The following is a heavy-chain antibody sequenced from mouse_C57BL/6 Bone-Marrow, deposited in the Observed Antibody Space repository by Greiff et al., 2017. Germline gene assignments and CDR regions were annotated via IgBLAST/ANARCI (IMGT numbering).Heavy chain of an antibody. CDR3: ARNRKFITTVVATGDYAMDY. CDR1: GYTFTDYY. J-gene: IGHJ4*01. V-gene: IGHV1-75*01. CDR2: IFPGSGST. Sequence: VQLVESGPELVKPGASVKISCKASGYTFTDYYINWVKQRPGQGLEWIGWIFPGSGSTYYNEKFKGKATLTVDKSSSTAYMLLSSLTSEDSAVXFCARNRKFITTVVATGDYAMDYWGQGTSVTVSS. D-gene: IGHD1-1*01.